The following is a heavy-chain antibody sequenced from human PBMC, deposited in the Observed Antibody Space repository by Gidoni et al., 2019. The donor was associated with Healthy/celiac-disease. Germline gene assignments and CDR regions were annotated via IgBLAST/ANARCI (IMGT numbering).Heavy chain of an antibody. CDR1: GFTFSNAW. CDR3: TTVSSGPGSYYYYYYYGMDV. Sequence: EVQLVESGGGLVKPGGSLRLSCAASGFTFSNAWMSWLRQAPGKGLEWVGRIKSKTDGGTTDYAAPVKGRFTISRDDSKNTLYLQMNSLKTEDTAVYYCTTVSSGPGSYYYYYYYGMDVWGQGTTVTVSS. CDR2: IKSKTDGGTT. D-gene: IGHD1-26*01. V-gene: IGHV3-15*01. J-gene: IGHJ6*02.